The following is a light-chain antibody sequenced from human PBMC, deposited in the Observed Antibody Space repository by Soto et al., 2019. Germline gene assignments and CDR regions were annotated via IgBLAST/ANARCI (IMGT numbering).Light chain of an antibody. CDR3: QSYSSSMSGWV. Sequence: QSVLTQPPSVSGAPGQRVTISCTGRSSNIGAGYDVHWYQHLPGTAPKLLIYGSSNRPSGVPDRFSGSKSGTSASLPITGLQAEDEADYYCQSYSSSMSGWVFGGGTKLTVL. CDR2: GSS. J-gene: IGLJ3*02. CDR1: SSNIGAGYD. V-gene: IGLV1-40*01.